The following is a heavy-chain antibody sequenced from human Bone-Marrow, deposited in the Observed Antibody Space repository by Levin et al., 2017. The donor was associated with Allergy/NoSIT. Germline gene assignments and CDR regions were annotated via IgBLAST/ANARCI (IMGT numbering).Heavy chain of an antibody. Sequence: QTGESLKISCAASGFTFSTYAIHWVRQAPGKGLEYVSAINSNGDSTFYANSVKGRFTISRDNSKNTLYLQMGSLRAEDMAVYYCAREIYYSRNWYFDLWGRGTLVTVSS. CDR3: AREIYYSRNWYFDL. CDR1: GFTFSTYA. D-gene: IGHD3-10*01. J-gene: IGHJ2*01. V-gene: IGHV3-64*01. CDR2: INSNGDST.